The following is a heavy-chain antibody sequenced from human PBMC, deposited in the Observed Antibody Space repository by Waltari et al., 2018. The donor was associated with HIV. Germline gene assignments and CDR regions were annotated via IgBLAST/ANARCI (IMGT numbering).Heavy chain of an antibody. Sequence: QVQLVQSGVAVKKPGASVKVSCKASGYTFTRYGISWVRQPPGKGLEWMGRRRRNKANTNSARKLQCRVSMTTNTSSSTAYFDLRILRSDYTAVYDCAMGGYYYGSGGSPALYYGMDVWGQGTTVTVSS. CDR3: AMGGYYYGSGGSPALYYGMDV. CDR1: GYTFTRYG. J-gene: IGHJ6*02. CDR2: RRRNKANT. D-gene: IGHD3-10*01. V-gene: IGHV1-18*01.